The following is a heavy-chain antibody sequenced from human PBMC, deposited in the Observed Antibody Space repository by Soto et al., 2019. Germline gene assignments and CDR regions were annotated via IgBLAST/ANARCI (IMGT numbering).Heavy chain of an antibody. CDR3: ARHNSQWPNWFDP. V-gene: IGHV5-10-1*01. CDR1: GYSVTSYW. J-gene: IGHJ5*02. CDR2: IDPSDSYT. Sequence: VESLKISCKGSGYSVTSYWSSWVRQMPGKGLEWMGRIDPSDSYTNYSPSFQGHVTISADKSISTAYLQWSSLKASDTAMYYCARHNSQWPNWFDPWGQGTLVTVSS. D-gene: IGHD1-1*01.